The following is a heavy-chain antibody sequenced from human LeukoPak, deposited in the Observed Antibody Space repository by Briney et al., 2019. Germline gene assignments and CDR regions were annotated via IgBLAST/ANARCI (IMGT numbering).Heavy chain of an antibody. J-gene: IGHJ4*02. CDR3: ARAGPDIVATWADY. V-gene: IGHV1-2*02. CDR1: GYIFTGYY. Sequence: ASVKVSCKASGYIFTGYYMHWVRQAPGQGLEWMGWINPNSGDTNYAQKFQGRVTMTRDTSISTAYMELSRLRSDDTAVYYCARAGPDIVATWADYWGQGTLVTVSS. CDR2: INPNSGDT. D-gene: IGHD5-12*01.